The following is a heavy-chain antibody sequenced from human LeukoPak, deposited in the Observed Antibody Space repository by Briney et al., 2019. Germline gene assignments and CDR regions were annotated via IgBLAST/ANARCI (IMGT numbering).Heavy chain of an antibody. D-gene: IGHD1-26*01. Sequence: GASVKVSCKVSGYTLTELSMHWVRQAPGKGLEWMGGFDPEDGETIYAQKFQGRVTMTTDTSTSTAYMELRSLRSDDTAVYYCARNQYSGSYSPRDGMDVWGKGTTVTVSS. CDR1: GYTLTELS. V-gene: IGHV1-24*01. CDR2: FDPEDGET. CDR3: ARNQYSGSYSPRDGMDV. J-gene: IGHJ6*04.